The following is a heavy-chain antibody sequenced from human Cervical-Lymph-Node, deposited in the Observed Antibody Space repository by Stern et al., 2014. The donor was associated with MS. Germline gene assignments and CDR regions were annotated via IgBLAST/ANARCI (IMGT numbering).Heavy chain of an antibody. D-gene: IGHD6-13*01. CDR3: ALSSETSDRWYSLGYDL. CDR1: GGNFSKVP. V-gene: IGHV1-69*01. CDR2: IFRVFGTP. J-gene: IGHJ5*02. Sequence: VQLGKSGAEVTKPGSSVKVSCKASGGNFSKVPSSWVRQATGQGLERMGGIFRVFGTPTYSQEFRGRVTITADVSTSTVYMELSSLRSDDTAVYYCALSSETSDRWYSLGYDLWGQGTLVTVSS.